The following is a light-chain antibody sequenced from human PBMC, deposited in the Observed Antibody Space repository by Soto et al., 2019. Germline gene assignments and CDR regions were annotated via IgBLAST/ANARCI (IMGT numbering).Light chain of an antibody. Sequence: EIVMTQSPATLSVSPGERATVSCRASESVSGNLAWYQQTPGQAPRLLILGASTRAIGIPARFRGSGSGTQFTLTITSLQSEDFAVYYCQQYNNWPRTFGQGTKVDI. J-gene: IGKJ1*01. CDR2: GAS. CDR1: ESVSGN. CDR3: QQYNNWPRT. V-gene: IGKV3-15*01.